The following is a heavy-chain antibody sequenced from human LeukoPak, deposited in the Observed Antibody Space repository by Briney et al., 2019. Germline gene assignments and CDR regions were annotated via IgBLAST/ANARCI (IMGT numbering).Heavy chain of an antibody. V-gene: IGHV4-39*07. CDR2: FSSGGSA. D-gene: IGHD1-7*01. Sequence: TSETLSPTCIVPGGSISSSSYYWAWIRQSPGKGLEWIGTFSSGGSAYYNPSLTSRVSISKDTSDNQFSLRLYSVTAADTAVYYCARKQTGTMYDVWGQGTQVTVSS. CDR3: ARKQTGTMYDV. J-gene: IGHJ4*02. CDR1: GGSISSSSYY.